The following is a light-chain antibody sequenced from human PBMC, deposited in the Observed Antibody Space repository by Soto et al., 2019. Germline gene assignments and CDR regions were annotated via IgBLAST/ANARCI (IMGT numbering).Light chain of an antibody. J-gene: IGLJ3*02. CDR2: DTS. Sequence: QAVVTQDPSLTVSPGGTVTLTCDSSPGPVTSTHYPYWFQQKPGQAPRTLIYDTSNRHSWTPARFSGSLLGGKAALTLSGAQPEDEAEYHSLLSYSGDVVFGGGTKLTVL. CDR1: PGPVTSTHY. CDR3: LLSYSGDVV. V-gene: IGLV7-46*01.